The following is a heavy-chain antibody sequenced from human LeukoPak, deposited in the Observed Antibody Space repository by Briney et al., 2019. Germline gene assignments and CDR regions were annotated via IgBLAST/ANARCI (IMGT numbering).Heavy chain of an antibody. Sequence: GGSLRFSCAASGFTFSSYSMNWVRQAPGKGLEWVSYISSSSSTIYYADSVKGRFTISRDNAKNSLYLQMNSLRAEDTAVYYCAREGIWFGFDYWGQGTLVTVSS. V-gene: IGHV3-48*04. CDR3: AREGIWFGFDY. J-gene: IGHJ4*02. D-gene: IGHD3-10*01. CDR1: GFTFSSYS. CDR2: ISSSSSTI.